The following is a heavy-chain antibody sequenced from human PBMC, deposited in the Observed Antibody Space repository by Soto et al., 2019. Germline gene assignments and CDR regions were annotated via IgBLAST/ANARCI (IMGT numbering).Heavy chain of an antibody. CDR1: GGTFSSYA. J-gene: IGHJ4*02. CDR3: ARDLDSSSSADY. CDR2: IIPIFGTA. Sequence: SVKVSCKSSGGTFSSYAISWVRQAPGQGLEWMGGIIPIFGTANYAQKFQGRVTITADESTSTAYMELSSLRSEDTAVYYCARDLDSSSSADYWGQGTLVTVSS. V-gene: IGHV1-69*13. D-gene: IGHD6-6*01.